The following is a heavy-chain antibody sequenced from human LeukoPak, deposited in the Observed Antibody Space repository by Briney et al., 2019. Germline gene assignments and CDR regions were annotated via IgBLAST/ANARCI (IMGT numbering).Heavy chain of an antibody. CDR1: GYTVTSYG. CDR2: ISAYNGNT. J-gene: IGHJ4*02. V-gene: IGHV1-18*01. Sequence: ASVKVSCKASGYTVTSYGISWVRQAPGQGLEWMGWISAYNGNTNYAQKLQGRVTMTTDTSTSTAYMELRSLRSDDTAVYYCARGSSTGYSSSWYDYWGQGTLVTVSS. CDR3: ARGSSTGYSSSWYDY. D-gene: IGHD6-13*01.